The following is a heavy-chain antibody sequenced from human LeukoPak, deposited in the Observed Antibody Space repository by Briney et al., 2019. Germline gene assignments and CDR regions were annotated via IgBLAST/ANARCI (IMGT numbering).Heavy chain of an antibody. CDR1: GFTFSAYG. Sequence: GGSLRLSCAASGFTFSAYGMHWVRQAPAKGLEWVAGISFDGSSKDYAESVRGRFTVSRDNSKNTVYLQMNSLRVEDTAVYYCAKAADQYYYYYFYYMGGWGKGATVTVSS. J-gene: IGHJ6*03. V-gene: IGHV3-30*18. CDR3: AKAADQYYYYYFYYMGG. CDR2: ISFDGSSK. D-gene: IGHD2-2*01.